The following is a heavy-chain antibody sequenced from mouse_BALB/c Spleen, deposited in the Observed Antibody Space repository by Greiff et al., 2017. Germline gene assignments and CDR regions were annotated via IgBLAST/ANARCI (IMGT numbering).Heavy chain of an antibody. CDR2: ISSGGST. CDR1: GFTFSSYA. Sequence: EVKLEESGGGLVKPGGSLKLSCAASGFTFSSYAMSWVRQTPEKRLEWVASISSGGSTYYPDSVKGRFTISRDNAKNTLYLQMSSLKSEDTAMYYCARGGLLRPAMDYWGQGTSVTVSS. V-gene: IGHV5-6-5*01. D-gene: IGHD1-2*01. CDR3: ARGGLLRPAMDY. J-gene: IGHJ4*01.